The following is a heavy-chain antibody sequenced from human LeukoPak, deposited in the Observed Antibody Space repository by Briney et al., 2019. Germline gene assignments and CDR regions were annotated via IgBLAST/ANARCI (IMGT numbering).Heavy chain of an antibody. CDR2: ISGSGGST. Sequence: GGSLRLSCAASGFTVSDNYMSWVRQAPGKGLEWVSAISGSGGSTYYADSVKGRFTTSRDNSKNTLYLQMNSLRAEDTAVYYCAKVGRINYGSGSYYYDYWGQGTLVTVSS. D-gene: IGHD3-10*01. CDR3: AKVGRINYGSGSYYYDY. V-gene: IGHV3-23*01. J-gene: IGHJ4*02. CDR1: GFTVSDNY.